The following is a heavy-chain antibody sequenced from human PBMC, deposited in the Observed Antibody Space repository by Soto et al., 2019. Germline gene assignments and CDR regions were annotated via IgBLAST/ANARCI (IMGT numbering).Heavy chain of an antibody. J-gene: IGHJ3*01. D-gene: IGHD2-21*02. CDR2: ISFDSRDK. CDR1: GFTFSAYG. Sequence: QVQLVESGGGVVQPGRSLRLSCAASGFTFSAYGIHWVRQAPGKGLEWVAPISFDSRDKLYVDSMNGRLTISRENSRNTVYLQMDSLRDEDTAVYHCARVCGGDCGNAFDVWGQGTVVAVSP. CDR3: ARVCGGDCGNAFDV. V-gene: IGHV3-33*05.